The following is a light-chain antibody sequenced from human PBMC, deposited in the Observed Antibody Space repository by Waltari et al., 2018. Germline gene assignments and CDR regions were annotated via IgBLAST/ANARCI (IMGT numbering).Light chain of an antibody. V-gene: IGLV3-21*03. CDR2: DDN. Sequence: SYVLTQPPSVSVAPGKTAIITCGGDNIGSKSSPWYQQRAGQAPVLVVHDDNDRPSGIPERLSGSNSGNTATLTISRVEAGDEADFYCQVWDSGSGRPQVIFGGGTRLTVL. CDR1: NIGSKS. J-gene: IGLJ2*01. CDR3: QVWDSGSGRPQVI.